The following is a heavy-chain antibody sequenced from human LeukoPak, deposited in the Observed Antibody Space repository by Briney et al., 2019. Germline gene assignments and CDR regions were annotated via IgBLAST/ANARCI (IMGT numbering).Heavy chain of an antibody. Sequence: GGSLRLSCATSGFSFSSYNMHWIRQAPGKGLEWVALISPGGTNTHYADSVKGRFTISRDHSKDTLYLHMDSLRVEDTAVYYCAKADVLRYFDWAYYYYYGMDVWGQGTTVTVSS. CDR1: GFSFSSYN. D-gene: IGHD3-9*01. CDR3: AKADVLRYFDWAYYYYYGMDV. CDR2: ISPGGTNT. J-gene: IGHJ6*02. V-gene: IGHV3-30*18.